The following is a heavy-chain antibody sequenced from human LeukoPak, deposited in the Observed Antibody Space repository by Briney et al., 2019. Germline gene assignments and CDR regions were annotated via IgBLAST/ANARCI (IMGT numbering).Heavy chain of an antibody. D-gene: IGHD7-27*01. CDR2: ISSVGSNT. J-gene: IGHJ4*02. CDR1: GFTFCDPW. V-gene: IGHV3-74*01. Sequence: PSGGSLRHSCVGSGFTFCDPWMHWVRQAPGKGLVWVSRISSVGSNTTYADSVKGRFTIYRDNAKNTLYLQMNSLRVEDTAVYYCATDYWGSIYYWGQGNLVTVSA. CDR3: ATDYWGSIYY.